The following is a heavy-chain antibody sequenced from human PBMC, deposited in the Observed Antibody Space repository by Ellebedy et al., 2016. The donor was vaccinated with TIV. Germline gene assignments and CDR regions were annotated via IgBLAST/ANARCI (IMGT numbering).Heavy chain of an antibody. CDR2: IYYSGST. D-gene: IGHD4-17*01. CDR1: GDSISSGDYY. V-gene: IGHV4-30-4*01. J-gene: IGHJ5*02. CDR3: ARGYGDYDHYFDP. Sequence: MPSETLSLTCSVSGDSISSGDYYWSWIRQPPGKGLEWIGYIYYSGSTYYNPSLKSRLTLFIDTSKNQFSLKLTSLTAADTAVYYCARGYGDYDHYFDPWGQGTLVTVSS.